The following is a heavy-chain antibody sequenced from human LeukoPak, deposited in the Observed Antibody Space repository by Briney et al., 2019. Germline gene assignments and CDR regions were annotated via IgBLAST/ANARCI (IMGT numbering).Heavy chain of an antibody. J-gene: IGHJ4*02. D-gene: IGHD6-6*01. CDR3: TSKLGSSSSGY. CDR2: ISSTASDI. V-gene: IGHV3-21*01. Sequence: GGSLRLHCAASGFTFSSYGMNWVRPAPGKGPEWVSFISSTASDIYYADSVRGRFTISRDNVKNSLYLQMNSLRADDTAIYYCTSKLGSSSSGYWGQGTLVTVSS. CDR1: GFTFSSYG.